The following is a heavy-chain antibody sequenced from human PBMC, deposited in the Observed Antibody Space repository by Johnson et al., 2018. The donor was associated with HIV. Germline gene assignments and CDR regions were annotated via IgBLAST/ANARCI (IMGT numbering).Heavy chain of an antibody. D-gene: IGHD6-6*01. V-gene: IGHV3-66*02. CDR3: ARVRQLGRGDAFDI. CDR2: INWNGGST. Sequence: VQLVESGGGLVQPGGSLRLSCAASGFTVSSNYMSWVRQAPGQGLEWVSGINWNGGSTGYADSVRGRFTISRDNSKNTLYLQMSSLRAEDTAVYYCARVRQLGRGDAFDIWGQGTMVTVSS. CDR1: GFTVSSNY. J-gene: IGHJ3*02.